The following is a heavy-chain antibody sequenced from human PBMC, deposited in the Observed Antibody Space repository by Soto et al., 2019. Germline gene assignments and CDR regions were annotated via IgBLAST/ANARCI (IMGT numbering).Heavy chain of an antibody. J-gene: IGHJ4*02. V-gene: IGHV3-7*01. D-gene: IGHD5-18*01. Sequence: EVQLLESGGGLVQPGGSLRLSCAASGFTISSYWMSWVRQAPGKGLEWVANIKQDGSEKYYVDSVKGRFTISRDNAKISLYLQMNSLRAEDTAVYYCPRERGGPRGYSYGPRWGQGTPVTVSS. CDR3: PRERGGPRGYSYGPR. CDR2: IKQDGSEK. CDR1: GFTISSYW.